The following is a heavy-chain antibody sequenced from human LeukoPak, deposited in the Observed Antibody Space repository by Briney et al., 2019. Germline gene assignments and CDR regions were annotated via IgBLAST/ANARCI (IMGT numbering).Heavy chain of an antibody. J-gene: IGHJ4*02. CDR2: INHSGST. D-gene: IGHD3-22*01. V-gene: IGHV4-34*01. CDR1: GGSFSGYY. Sequence: SETLSLTCAVYGGSFSGYYWSWIRQPPGKGLEWIGEINHSGSTNYNPSLKSRVTISVDTSKNQFSLKLSSVTAADTAVYYCARLSRQYSYDSSGSVDYWGQGTLVTVSS. CDR3: ARLSRQYSYDSSGSVDY.